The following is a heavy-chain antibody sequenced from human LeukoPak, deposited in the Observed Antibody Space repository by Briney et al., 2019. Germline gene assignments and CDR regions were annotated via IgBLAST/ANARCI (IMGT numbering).Heavy chain of an antibody. J-gene: IGHJ4*02. Sequence: GGSLRLSCAASGFTFSSYSMNWVRQAPGKGLEWVSSISSSSSYIYYADSVKGRFTISRDNAKNSLYLQMNSLRAEDTAVYYCARDPSLGTIFGVPPRDNWGQGTLVTVSS. D-gene: IGHD3-3*01. CDR3: ARDPSLGTIFGVPPRDN. V-gene: IGHV3-21*01. CDR1: GFTFSSYS. CDR2: ISSSSSYI.